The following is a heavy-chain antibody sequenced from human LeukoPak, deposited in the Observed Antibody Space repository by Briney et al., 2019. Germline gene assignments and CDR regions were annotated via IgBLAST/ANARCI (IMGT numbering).Heavy chain of an antibody. V-gene: IGHV3-30*02. CDR2: IRFDGSAK. D-gene: IGHD4-17*01. Sequence: SGGSLRLSCAAPEFTFSDLGMHWVRQTPGKGLEWLAFIRFDGSAKFYADSVKGRFSISRDNSRNTLFLQMNSLRIEDTAVYHCAKDDGDYYWGQGTLVTVSS. CDR1: EFTFSDLG. CDR3: AKDDGDYY. J-gene: IGHJ4*02.